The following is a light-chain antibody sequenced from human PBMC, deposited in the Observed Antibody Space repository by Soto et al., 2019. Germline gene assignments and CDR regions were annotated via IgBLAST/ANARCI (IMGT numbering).Light chain of an antibody. CDR2: EVT. Sequence: QSVLTQPPSASGSPGQSVTISCTGTNSDVGLYNFVSWYQHHPGNAPKLIIYEVTKRPSGVPDRFSGSKSGNTASLTVSGLRVGEEAAYYGISFGGRNSLLFGEGTKLTAL. V-gene: IGLV2-8*01. J-gene: IGLJ2*01. CDR1: NSDVGLYNF. CDR3: ISFGGRNSLL.